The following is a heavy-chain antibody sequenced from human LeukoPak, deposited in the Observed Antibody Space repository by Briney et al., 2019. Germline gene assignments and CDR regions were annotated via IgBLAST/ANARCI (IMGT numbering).Heavy chain of an antibody. CDR2: INPNSGGT. CDR1: GYTFTGYY. CDR3: ARVRAYNWNDGGWFDP. D-gene: IGHD1-1*01. J-gene: IGHJ5*01. V-gene: IGHV1-2*02. Sequence: ASLKVSCKASGYTFTGYYMHWVRQTPGQGLEWMGWINPNSGGTNYAQKFQGRVTMTRDTSITTAYMGVSRLRSDDTAVYYCARVRAYNWNDGGWFDPWGQGTQVTVSS.